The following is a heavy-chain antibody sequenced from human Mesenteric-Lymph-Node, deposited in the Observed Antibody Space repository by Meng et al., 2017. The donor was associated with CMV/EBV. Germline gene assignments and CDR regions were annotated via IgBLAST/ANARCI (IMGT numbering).Heavy chain of an antibody. CDR1: GFIFSSFG. CDR2: MQYDGSKI. Sequence: GGSLRLSCTASGFIFSSFGMHWVRQAPGKGLEWVAFMQYDGSKIYYADSVKGRFTISRDNSKNTLFLQMNRLRTEDTAVYYCAKEIVLLITVAFDVWGHGTMVTVSS. D-gene: IGHD3-22*01. V-gene: IGHV3-30*02. CDR3: AKEIVLLITVAFDV. J-gene: IGHJ3*01.